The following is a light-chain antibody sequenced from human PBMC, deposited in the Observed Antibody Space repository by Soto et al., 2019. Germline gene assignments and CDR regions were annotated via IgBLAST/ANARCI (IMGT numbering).Light chain of an antibody. J-gene: IGKJ1*01. CDR2: DAS. CDR3: QQWT. Sequence: DIQMTQSPSTLSASVGDRVTITCRASQSISSWLAWYQQKPGKAPKLLIYDASSLESGVPSRFSGSGSGTECTLTISSLQPDDFATYYCQQWTFGQGTKVEIK. CDR1: QSISSW. V-gene: IGKV1-5*01.